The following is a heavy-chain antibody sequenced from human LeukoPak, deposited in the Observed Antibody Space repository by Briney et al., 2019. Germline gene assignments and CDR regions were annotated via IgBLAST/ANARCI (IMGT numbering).Heavy chain of an antibody. J-gene: IGHJ4*02. CDR3: AREGFHGRELFPTFDY. Sequence: GASVKVSCKASGDTFSSYYMHWVRQAPGQGLEWMGIITPSGDSTNYAQKFQGRVIMTRDTSTSTVYMELSSLRSEDTAVYYCAREGFHGRELFPTFDYWGQGTLVTVSS. V-gene: IGHV1-46*01. D-gene: IGHD3-10*01. CDR2: ITPSGDST. CDR1: GDTFSSYY.